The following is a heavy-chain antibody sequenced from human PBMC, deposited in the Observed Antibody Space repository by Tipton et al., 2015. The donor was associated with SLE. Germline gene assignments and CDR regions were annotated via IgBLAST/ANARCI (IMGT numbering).Heavy chain of an antibody. CDR1: GFSFNNYG. CDR3: AKLHHNGPADYFYGKDV. J-gene: IGHJ6*02. Sequence: SLRLSCEASGFSFNNYGMHWVRQAPGKGLEWVAVIWYDGGNKYYADSVKGRFTVSRDNSKNTLYLQMSSLRAEDTAVYYCAKLHHNGPADYFYGKDVWGQGTTVTVSS. D-gene: IGHD1-1*01. CDR2: IWYDGGNK. V-gene: IGHV3-33*03.